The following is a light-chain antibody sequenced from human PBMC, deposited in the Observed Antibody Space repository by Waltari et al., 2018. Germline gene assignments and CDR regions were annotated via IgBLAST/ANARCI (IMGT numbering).Light chain of an antibody. Sequence: QSALTQPASVSGSPGQSITISCTGTSSDIGGYNYVSWDQHHPDKAPKLIIYEVSNRPSGVAKRFSGSKAGNTASRTISGRQADDEADYYCSSYTSNSRVFGAGTKLTVL. J-gene: IGLJ3*02. CDR3: SSYTSNSRV. V-gene: IGLV2-14*01. CDR2: EVS. CDR1: SSDIGGYNY.